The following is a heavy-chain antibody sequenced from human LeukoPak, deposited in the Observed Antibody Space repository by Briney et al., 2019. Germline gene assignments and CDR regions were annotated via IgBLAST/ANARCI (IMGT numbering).Heavy chain of an antibody. CDR1: GFTFSNYN. D-gene: IGHD1-7*01. CDR3: ARENFADLFDF. CDR2: ISSSSSTI. Sequence: GGSLRLSCGASGFTFSNYNMTWVRQAPGKGLECIAYISSSSSTIYYADSVKGRFTISRDNAKNSLFLHMNSLRAEDTALYYCARENFADLFDFWGQGALVTVSS. V-gene: IGHV3-48*01. J-gene: IGHJ4*02.